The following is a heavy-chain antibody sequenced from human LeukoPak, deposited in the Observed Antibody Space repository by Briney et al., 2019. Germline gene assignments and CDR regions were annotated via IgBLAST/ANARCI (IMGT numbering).Heavy chain of an antibody. CDR2: IYYGGIT. D-gene: IGHD1-26*01. Sequence: SGTLSLTCTLSGGSISSYYWTWIRQPPGKGLEWIGYIYYGGITNYNPSLKSRVTISVDTSKNQFSLKLSSVTAADTAVYYCARLGSGTYQYYFGYWGQGTLVTVSS. CDR1: GGSISSYY. J-gene: IGHJ4*02. V-gene: IGHV4-59*08. CDR3: ARLGSGTYQYYFGY.